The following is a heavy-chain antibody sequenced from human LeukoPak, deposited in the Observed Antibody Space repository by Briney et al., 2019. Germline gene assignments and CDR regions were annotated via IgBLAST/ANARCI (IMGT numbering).Heavy chain of an antibody. Sequence: KPSETLSLTCTVSGGSISSPSYYWGWFRQPPGKGLEWIGSIYFTGTTYYNPSLKGRVTISVDTSKNQFSLKLSSVTAADTAVYYCARGYSYGRYAFDIWGQGTMVTVSS. CDR1: GGSISSPSYY. J-gene: IGHJ3*02. V-gene: IGHV4-39*01. CDR3: ARGYSYGRYAFDI. CDR2: IYFTGTT. D-gene: IGHD5-18*01.